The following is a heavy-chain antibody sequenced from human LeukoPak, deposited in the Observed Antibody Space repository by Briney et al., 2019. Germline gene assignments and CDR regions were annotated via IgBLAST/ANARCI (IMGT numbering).Heavy chain of an antibody. J-gene: IGHJ4*02. CDR3: ARQIDGSGWYAGYFDY. CDR2: ISAYNGNT. CDR1: GYTFTNYG. V-gene: IGHV1-18*01. D-gene: IGHD6-19*01. Sequence: ASVKVSCKASGYTFTNYGITWVRQAPGQGLEWMGWISAYNGNTNYAQKLQGRVTMTTDTSTSTAYMELRSLRSDDTAVYYCARQIDGSGWYAGYFDYWGQGTLVTVSS.